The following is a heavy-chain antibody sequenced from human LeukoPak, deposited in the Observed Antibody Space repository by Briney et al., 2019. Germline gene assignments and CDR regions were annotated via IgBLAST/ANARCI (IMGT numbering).Heavy chain of an antibody. D-gene: IGHD1-26*01. CDR1: GFTFSSYS. CDR2: ISSRSSTI. Sequence: GGSLRLSCAASGFTFSSYSMNWVRQAPGKGLEWVSYISSRSSTIYYADSVKGRFTISRDNAQNSLYLQRNSLRDEDTAVYYCARYSGSYSGVDYWGQGTLVTVSS. V-gene: IGHV3-48*02. J-gene: IGHJ4*02. CDR3: ARYSGSYSGVDY.